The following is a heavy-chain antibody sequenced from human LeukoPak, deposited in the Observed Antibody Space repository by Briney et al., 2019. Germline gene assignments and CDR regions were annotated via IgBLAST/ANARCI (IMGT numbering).Heavy chain of an antibody. D-gene: IGHD4-11*01. CDR2: ISSGSSYI. J-gene: IGHJ4*02. Sequence: GGSLRLSCAASGFTLSTYTMNWVRQAPGKGLEWVSSISSGSSYIYYADSVKGRFTISRDNAKNSLYLQMNSLRAEDTAVYYCASQPFDYSNYVLFFDYWGQGTLVTVSS. V-gene: IGHV3-21*01. CDR3: ASQPFDYSNYVLFFDY. CDR1: GFTLSTYT.